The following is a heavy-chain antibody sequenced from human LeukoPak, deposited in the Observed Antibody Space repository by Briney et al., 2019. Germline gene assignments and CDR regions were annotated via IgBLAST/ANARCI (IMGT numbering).Heavy chain of an antibody. J-gene: IGHJ3*02. D-gene: IGHD2-2*01. CDR3: ARQKIVVVPAAILVWAFDI. Sequence: SVTLSLTCAVYGGSFSGYYWSWIRQPPGKGLEWIGEINYSGSTNYNPSLKSRVTISVDTSKNQFSLKLSSVTAADTAVYYCARQKIVVVPAAILVWAFDIWGQGTMVTVSS. CDR1: GGSFSGYY. V-gene: IGHV4-34*01. CDR2: INYSGST.